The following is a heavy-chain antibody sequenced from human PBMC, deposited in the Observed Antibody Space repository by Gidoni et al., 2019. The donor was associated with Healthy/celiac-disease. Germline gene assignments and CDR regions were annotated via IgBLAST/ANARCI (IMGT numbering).Heavy chain of an antibody. V-gene: IGHV4-59*01. Sequence: QVQLQESGPGLVKPSETLSLTCTVSGGSISSYYWSWIRQPPGKGLEWIGYIYYSGSTNYNPSLKSRVTISVDTSKNQFSLKLSSVTAADTAVYYCARDREGKVAAAGFDYWGQGTLVTVSS. CDR2: IYYSGST. CDR3: ARDREGKVAAAGFDY. J-gene: IGHJ4*02. D-gene: IGHD6-13*01. CDR1: GGSISSYY.